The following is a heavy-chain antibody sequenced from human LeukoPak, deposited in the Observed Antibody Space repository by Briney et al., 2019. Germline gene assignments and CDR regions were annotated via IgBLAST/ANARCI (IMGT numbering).Heavy chain of an antibody. V-gene: IGHV4-31*03. Sequence: SETLSLTCTVSGGSISSGAYYWSWIRQHPGKGLEWIGYIYYSGSTYYNPSLKSRVTISVDTSKNQFSLKLSSVTAADTAVYYCARAATYYDFWSGYYRFNWFDPWGQGTLVTVSS. CDR1: GGSISSGAYY. CDR3: ARAATYYDFWSGYYRFNWFDP. D-gene: IGHD3-3*01. CDR2: IYYSGST. J-gene: IGHJ5*02.